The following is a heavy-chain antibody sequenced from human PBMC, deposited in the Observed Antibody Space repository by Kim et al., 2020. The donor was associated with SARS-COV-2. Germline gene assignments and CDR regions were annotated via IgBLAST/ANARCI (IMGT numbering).Heavy chain of an antibody. CDR2: IYYSGST. CDR3: ARSGRTESLDY. CDR1: GGSISSYY. V-gene: IGHV4-59*13. D-gene: IGHD3-10*01. Sequence: SETLSLTCTVSGGSISSYYWSWIRQPPGKGLEWIGFIYYSGSTNYNPSLKSRVTISVDTSKNQFSLKLSSVTAADTAVYYCARSGRTESLDYWGQGTLVTVSS. J-gene: IGHJ4*02.